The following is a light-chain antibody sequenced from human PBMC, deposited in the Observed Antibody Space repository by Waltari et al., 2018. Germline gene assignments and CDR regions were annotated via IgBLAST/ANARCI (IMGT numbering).Light chain of an antibody. CDR2: EDR. J-gene: IGLJ2*01. CDR1: ALPKKY. V-gene: IGLV3-10*01. Sequence: SYELTQPPSVSVSPGQTARITCSGDALPKKYAYWYQQKSGQAPVLVIYEDRNRPSGIPERFSGSSSGTMATLTISGAQVEDEADYYCYSTDSSANYRVFGGGTKLTVL. CDR3: YSTDSSANYRV.